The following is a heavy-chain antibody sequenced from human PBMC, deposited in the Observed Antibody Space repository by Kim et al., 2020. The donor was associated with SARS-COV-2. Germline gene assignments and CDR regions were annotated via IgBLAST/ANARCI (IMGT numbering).Heavy chain of an antibody. J-gene: IGHJ5*02. CDR1: GGSFTGYY. D-gene: IGHD6-6*01. CDR3: GRGTSFEYITSSGWFDP. V-gene: IGHV4-34*01. CDR2: INHSGST. Sequence: SETLSLTCAVYGGSFTGYYWSWIRQPPGKGLEWIGEINHSGSTHYNPSLKSRVTISVDASKKQFSLRLSSVTAADTAVYYCGRGTSFEYITSSGWFDPWGQGTLVTVSS.